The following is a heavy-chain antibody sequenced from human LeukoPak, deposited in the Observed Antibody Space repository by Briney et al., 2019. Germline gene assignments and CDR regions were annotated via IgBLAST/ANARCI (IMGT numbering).Heavy chain of an antibody. V-gene: IGHV3-66*01. D-gene: IGHD6-19*01. CDR2: IYSGGST. CDR1: RIIVSSNY. J-gene: IGHJ5*02. Sequence: GGSLRLSCVASRIIVSSNYMTWVRQAPGKGLEWVSVIYSGGSTYYADSVKGRFTISRDNSKNTLYLQMNNLRVEDTAVYYCARDRSWFDPWGQGTPVTASA. CDR3: ARDRSWFDP.